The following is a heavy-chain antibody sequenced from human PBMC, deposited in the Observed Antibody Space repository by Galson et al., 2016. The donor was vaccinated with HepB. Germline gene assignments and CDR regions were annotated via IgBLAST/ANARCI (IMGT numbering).Heavy chain of an antibody. V-gene: IGHV5-51*01. Sequence: SGAEVKKSGESLPISCKGSGYPFTTYWIGWVRQMPGKGLEWLGIIYPADSDTRYSPSFQGQVTISADKSISTAYLQWSSLKASDTAIYYCARHRTPYSYYYGMDVWGQGTTVTVSS. CDR1: GYPFTTYW. CDR2: IYPADSDT. D-gene: IGHD1/OR15-1a*01. CDR3: ARHRTPYSYYYGMDV. J-gene: IGHJ6*02.